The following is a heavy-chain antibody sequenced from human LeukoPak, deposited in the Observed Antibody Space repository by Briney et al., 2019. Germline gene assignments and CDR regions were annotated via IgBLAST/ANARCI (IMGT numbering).Heavy chain of an antibody. J-gene: IGHJ6*03. V-gene: IGHV3-7*01. Sequence: PGGSLRLSCAASGFTFSSYWMSWVRQAPGKGLEWVANIKQDGSEKYYVDSVKGRFTISRDNAKNSLYLQMNSLRAEDTAVYYCARDRKAGILGGGYYMDVWGKGTTVTVSS. CDR2: IKQDGSEK. CDR1: GFTFSSYW. CDR3: ARDRKAGILGGGYYMDV. D-gene: IGHD3-3*01.